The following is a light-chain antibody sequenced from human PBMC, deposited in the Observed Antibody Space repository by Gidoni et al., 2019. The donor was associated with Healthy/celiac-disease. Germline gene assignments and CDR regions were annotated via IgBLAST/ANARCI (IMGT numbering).Light chain of an antibody. CDR2: DAS. V-gene: IGKV3-11*01. J-gene: IGKJ2*04. Sequence: EIVLTQSPATLSLSPGERATLSCRASQSVSSYLAWYQQKPGQAPRLLIYDASNRATGIPARFSGSGSGTDFTRTISSLEPEDFAVYYCQQRSNWPPGSFXQXTKLEIK. CDR3: QQRSNWPPGS. CDR1: QSVSSY.